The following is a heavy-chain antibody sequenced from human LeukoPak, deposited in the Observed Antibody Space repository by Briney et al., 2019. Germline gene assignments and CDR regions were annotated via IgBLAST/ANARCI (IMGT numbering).Heavy chain of an antibody. CDR3: ARDPLPGYYDSSGYPPGFDY. Sequence: SVEVSCKASGGTFSSYAISWVRQAPGQGLEWMGGIIPIFGTANYAQKFQGRVTITADESTSTAYMELSSLRSEDTAVYYCARDPLPGYYDSSGYPPGFDYWGQGTLVTVSS. J-gene: IGHJ4*02. D-gene: IGHD3-22*01. V-gene: IGHV1-69*13. CDR2: IIPIFGTA. CDR1: GGTFSSYA.